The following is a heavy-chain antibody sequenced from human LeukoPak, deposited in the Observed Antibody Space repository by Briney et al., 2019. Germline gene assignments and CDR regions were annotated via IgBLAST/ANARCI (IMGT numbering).Heavy chain of an antibody. J-gene: IGHJ5*02. CDR1: GYTFTGYY. CDR2: INPNSGGT. Sequence: ASVKVSCKASGYTFTGYYMHWVRQAPGQGLEWMGWINPNSGGTNYAQKFQGRVTMTRDTSISTAYMELSRLRSDDTAVYYCARDWVGELYLYNWFDPWGQGTLVTVSS. V-gene: IGHV1-2*02. D-gene: IGHD3-10*01. CDR3: ARDWVGELYLYNWFDP.